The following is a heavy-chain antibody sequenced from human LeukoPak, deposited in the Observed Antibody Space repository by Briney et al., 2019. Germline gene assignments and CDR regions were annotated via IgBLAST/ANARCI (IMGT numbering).Heavy chain of an antibody. Sequence: GGSLILPCTASGFSFGDYTMSWVRQAPGKGLEWVGIMRSKAHGGTAEYAASVKGGFTISRDDSKSIAYLQMNSLKTEDTAVYYCTRVGYNYGPFDYWGQGTLVTVSS. D-gene: IGHD5-18*01. CDR3: TRVGYNYGPFDY. J-gene: IGHJ4*02. CDR1: GFSFGDYT. V-gene: IGHV3-49*04. CDR2: MRSKAHGGTA.